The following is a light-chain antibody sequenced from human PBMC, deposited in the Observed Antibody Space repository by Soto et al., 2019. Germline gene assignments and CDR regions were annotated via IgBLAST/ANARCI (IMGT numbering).Light chain of an antibody. J-gene: IGLJ2*01. Sequence: QSVLTQPPSASGTPGQRVTISCSGSSSNIGSHAVTWYQHLPGTAPNLLIYGQNQRPAGVPDRLSGSKSGTSASLAISGLQSEDEADYYCAVCDDSLAGRVFGGGTKLTVL. CDR1: SSNIGSHA. V-gene: IGLV1-44*01. CDR3: AVCDDSLAGRV. CDR2: GQN.